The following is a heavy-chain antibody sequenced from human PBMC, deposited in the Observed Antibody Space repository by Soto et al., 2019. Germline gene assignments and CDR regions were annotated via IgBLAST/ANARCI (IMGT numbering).Heavy chain of an antibody. D-gene: IGHD2-2*01. CDR3: ARDEVPAANWLDR. CDR2: ISGYNGNT. J-gene: IGHJ5*02. CDR1: GYIFINYG. Sequence: ASVNVSCKASGYIFINYGITWVRQAPGQGLEWMGWISGYNGNTKYADKLQGRVTMTTDASTTTAYMELRSLRSDDTAVYYCARDEVPAANWLDRWGQGTLVTVSS. V-gene: IGHV1-18*01.